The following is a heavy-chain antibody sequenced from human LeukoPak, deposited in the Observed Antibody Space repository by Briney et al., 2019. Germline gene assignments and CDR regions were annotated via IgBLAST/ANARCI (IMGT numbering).Heavy chain of an antibody. CDR3: ARASIFGVVMFDY. CDR1: GGSISSYY. CDR2: IYYSGGT. D-gene: IGHD3-3*01. V-gene: IGHV4-59*01. Sequence: SETLSLTCTVSGGSISSYYWSWIRQPPGKGLEWIGYIYYSGGTNYNPSLKSRVTISVDTSKNQFSLRLSTVTAADTAVYYCARASIFGVVMFDYWGQGTLVTVSS. J-gene: IGHJ4*02.